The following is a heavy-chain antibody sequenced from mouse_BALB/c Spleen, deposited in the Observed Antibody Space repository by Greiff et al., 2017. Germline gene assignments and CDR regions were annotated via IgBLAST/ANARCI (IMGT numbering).Heavy chain of an antibody. CDR2: IWAGGST. V-gene: IGHV2-9*02. D-gene: IGHD1-1*01. CDR1: GFSLTSYG. Sequence: QVQLKESGPGLVAPSQSLSITCTVSGFSLTSYGVHWVRQPPGKGLEWLGVIWAGGSTNYNSALMSRLSISKDNSKSQVFLKMNSLQTDDTAMYYCARERGSSLSCFAYWGQGTLVTVSA. J-gene: IGHJ3*01. CDR3: ARERGSSLSCFAY.